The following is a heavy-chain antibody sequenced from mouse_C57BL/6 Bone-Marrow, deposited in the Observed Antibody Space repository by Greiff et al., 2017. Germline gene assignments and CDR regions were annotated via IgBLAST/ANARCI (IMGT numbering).Heavy chain of an antibody. CDR1: GYTFTSYW. V-gene: IGHV1-50*01. CDR2: IDPSDSYT. Sequence: QVQLQQPGAELVKPGASVKLSCKASGYTFTSYWMQWVKQRPGQGLEWIGEIDPSDSYTNYNQKFKGKATVTVDTSSSTAYMQLSSLTSEDSAVDYCAREGSNPFYYAMDYWGQGTSVTVSS. D-gene: IGHD1-1*01. J-gene: IGHJ4*01. CDR3: AREGSNPFYYAMDY.